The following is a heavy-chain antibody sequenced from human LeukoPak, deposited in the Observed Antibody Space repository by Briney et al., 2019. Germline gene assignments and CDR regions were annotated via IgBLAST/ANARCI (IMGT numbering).Heavy chain of an antibody. V-gene: IGHV1-69*06. CDR3: ARATQSLIWIDP. Sequence: SVKLSCRASGGTFSSYAISWVRQAPGQGLEWMGGIIPIFGTANYAQNFEGSVTITADKSTSTAYMELSSLRSEDTAVYYCARATQSLIWIDPWGQGTLVTVSS. CDR2: IIPIFGTA. J-gene: IGHJ5*02. CDR1: GGTFSSYA.